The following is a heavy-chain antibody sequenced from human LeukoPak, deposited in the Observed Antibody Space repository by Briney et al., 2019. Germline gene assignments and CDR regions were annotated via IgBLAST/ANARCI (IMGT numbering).Heavy chain of an antibody. CDR3: ARGIRYFDWLLYY. CDR1: GGTFSSYA. D-gene: IGHD3-9*01. V-gene: IGHV1-69*13. Sequence: GASVKVSCKASGGTFSSYAISWVRQAPGQGLEWMGGIIPILGTANYAQKFQGRVTITADESTSTAYMELSSLRSEDTAVYYCARGIRYFDWLLYYWGQGTLVTVSS. J-gene: IGHJ4*02. CDR2: IIPILGTA.